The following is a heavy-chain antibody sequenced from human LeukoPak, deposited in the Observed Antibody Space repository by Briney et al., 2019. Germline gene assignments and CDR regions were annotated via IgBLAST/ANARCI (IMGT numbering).Heavy chain of an antibody. CDR2: ISWDGGST. D-gene: IGHD5-18*01. CDR3: AKDKGGYTYGSYYFDY. CDR1: GFTFDDYA. Sequence: GGSLRLSCAASGFTFDDYAMHWVRQAPGKGLEWVSLISWDGGSTFYADSVKGRFTISRDNSKNSLYLQMNSLRGEDTALYYCAKDKGGYTYGSYYFDYWGQGTLVTVSS. J-gene: IGHJ4*02. V-gene: IGHV3-43D*03.